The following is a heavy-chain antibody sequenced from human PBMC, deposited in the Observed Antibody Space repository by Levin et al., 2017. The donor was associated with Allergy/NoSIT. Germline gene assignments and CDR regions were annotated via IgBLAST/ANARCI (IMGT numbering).Heavy chain of an antibody. Sequence: GGSLRLSCAASGFTFSSYAMSWVRQAPGKGLEWVSAISGSGGSTYYADSVKGRFTISRDNSKNTLYLQMNSLRAEDTAVYYCAKAAGIVVVPAAESFDYWGQGTLVTVSS. D-gene: IGHD2-2*01. CDR1: GFTFSSYA. CDR3: AKAAGIVVVPAAESFDY. J-gene: IGHJ4*02. V-gene: IGHV3-23*01. CDR2: ISGSGGST.